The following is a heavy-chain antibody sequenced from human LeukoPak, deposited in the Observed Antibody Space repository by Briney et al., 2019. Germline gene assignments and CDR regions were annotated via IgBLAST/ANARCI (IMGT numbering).Heavy chain of an antibody. V-gene: IGHV3-23*01. CDR1: GFTFSSYA. D-gene: IGHD4-17*01. CDR3: AKSGVTTVTHWFDP. J-gene: IGHJ5*02. CDR2: ISGSGGST. Sequence: GGSLRLSCAASGFTFSSYAMSWVRQAPGKGLEWVSGISGSGGSTYCADSVKGRFTISRDNSKNTLYLQMNSLRAEDTAVYYCAKSGVTTVTHWFDPWGQGTLVTVSS.